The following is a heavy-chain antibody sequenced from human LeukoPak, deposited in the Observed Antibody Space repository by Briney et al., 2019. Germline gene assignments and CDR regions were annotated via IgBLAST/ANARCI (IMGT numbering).Heavy chain of an antibody. V-gene: IGHV3-33*01. CDR3: ARDFKSGYVDS. D-gene: IGHD3-3*01. CDR2: IYDDGSKE. CDR1: GFTFSNYG. J-gene: IGHJ4*02. Sequence: GGSLRLSCAASGFTFSNYGMHWVRQAPGKGLEWVAVIYDDGSKESFADSVKGRFTISRDNSKNTVALQMNSRRGEDTAVYYCARDFKSGYVDSWGQGTLVTVSS.